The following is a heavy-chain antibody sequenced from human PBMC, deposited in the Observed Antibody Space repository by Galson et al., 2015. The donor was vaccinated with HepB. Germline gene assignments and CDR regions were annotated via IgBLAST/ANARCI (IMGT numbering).Heavy chain of an antibody. CDR1: GFTFSSYT. V-gene: IGHV3-23*01. Sequence: SCAASGFTFSSYTMGWVRQAPGKGLEWVSGIKGGGDTYYADSVKGRFSISRDNAKNSLYLQMNNLRAEDTAVYYCASDSSFYASGGYWGQGTLVTVSS. J-gene: IGHJ4*02. D-gene: IGHD3-10*01. CDR3: ASDSSFYASGGY. CDR2: IKGGGDT.